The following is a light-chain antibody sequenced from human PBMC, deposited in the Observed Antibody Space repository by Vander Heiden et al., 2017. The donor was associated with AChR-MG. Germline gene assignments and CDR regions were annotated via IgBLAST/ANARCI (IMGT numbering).Light chain of an antibody. J-gene: IGLJ2*01. CDR3: SSYVLSSASWI. CDR2: DVA. V-gene: IGLV2-14*03. Sequence: QSALTQPASVSGSPGQSITLPCTGASSDFGAYKYVAWYQLHPGKAPKLLIYDVAKWPSGVSTRFSGSRSGNTASLTISALQAEDEADYYCSSYVLSSASWIFGGGTKLTVL. CDR1: SSDFGAYKY.